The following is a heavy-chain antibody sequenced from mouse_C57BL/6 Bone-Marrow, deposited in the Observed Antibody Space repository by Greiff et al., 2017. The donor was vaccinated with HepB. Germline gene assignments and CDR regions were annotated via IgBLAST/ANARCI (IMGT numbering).Heavy chain of an antibody. CDR2: IHPNSGST. D-gene: IGHD1-1*01. J-gene: IGHJ2*01. Sequence: QVQLQQPGAELVKPGAPVKLSCKASGYTFTSYWMHWVKQRPGQGLEWIGMIHPNSGSTNYNEKFKSKATLTVDKSSSTAYMQLSSLTSEDSAVYYCARDWVTTVVAEDFDYWGQGTTLTVSS. CDR1: GYTFTSYW. CDR3: ARDWVTTVVAEDFDY. V-gene: IGHV1-64*01.